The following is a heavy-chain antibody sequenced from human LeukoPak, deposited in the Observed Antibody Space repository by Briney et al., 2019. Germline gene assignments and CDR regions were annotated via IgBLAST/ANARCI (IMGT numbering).Heavy chain of an antibody. J-gene: IGHJ5*01. Sequence: PSETLSLTCAVYGGSFSGYYWSWIRQPPGKGLEWIGEINHSGSTNYNPSLKSRVTISVDTSKNQFSLKLSSLTAADTAVYYRARGIWFGELTFGSWGQGTLVTVSS. CDR2: INHSGST. V-gene: IGHV4-34*01. CDR1: GGSFSGYY. D-gene: IGHD3-10*01. CDR3: ARGIWFGELTFGS.